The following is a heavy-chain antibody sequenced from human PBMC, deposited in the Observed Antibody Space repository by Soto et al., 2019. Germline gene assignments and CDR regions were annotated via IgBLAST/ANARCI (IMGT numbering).Heavy chain of an antibody. Sequence: SETLSLTCTVSGGSISSGDYYWSWIRQPSGKGLECIGYIYYTGSTYYNPSLNSRLTISVDTSKNQFSLKLSSVTAADTAVYYCARVRSPLPAQIDYWGQGTLVTVSS. J-gene: IGHJ4*02. CDR2: IYYTGST. CDR3: ARVRSPLPAQIDY. D-gene: IGHD1-26*01. CDR1: GGSISSGDYY. V-gene: IGHV4-30-4*01.